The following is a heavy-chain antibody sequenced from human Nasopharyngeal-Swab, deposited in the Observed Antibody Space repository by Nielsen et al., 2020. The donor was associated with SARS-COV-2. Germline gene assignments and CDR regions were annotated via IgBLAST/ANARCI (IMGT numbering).Heavy chain of an antibody. CDR1: GFTVSSYA. CDR3: AKDVGSGQQLALYYFDY. J-gene: IGHJ4*02. CDR2: ISGSGGST. D-gene: IGHD6-13*01. Sequence: GGSLRHSCAASGFTVSSYAMSWVRQAPGKGLEWVSAISGSGGSTYYADSVKGRFTISRDNSKNTLYLQMNSLRAEDTAVYYCAKDVGSGQQLALYYFDYWGQGTLVTVSS. V-gene: IGHV3-23*01.